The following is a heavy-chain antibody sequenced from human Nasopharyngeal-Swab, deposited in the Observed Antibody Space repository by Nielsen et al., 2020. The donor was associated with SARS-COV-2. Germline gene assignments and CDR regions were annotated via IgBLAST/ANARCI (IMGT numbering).Heavy chain of an antibody. D-gene: IGHD5-24*01. CDR3: VRDLPYNDDS. J-gene: IGHJ5*01. CDR2: IGFRADDT. V-gene: IGHV3-23*01. Sequence: VREAPGKGLEWVSTIGFRADDTHYVESVEGRFTVSRGDSKSTLFLQMNRLRGEDTAVYYCVRDLPYNDDSWGQGTLVTVSS.